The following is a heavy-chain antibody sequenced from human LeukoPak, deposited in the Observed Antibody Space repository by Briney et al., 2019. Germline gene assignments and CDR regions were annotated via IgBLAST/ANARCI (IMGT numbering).Heavy chain of an antibody. Sequence: SETLSLTCTVSGGSISSDYWSWIRQPPGKGLEWIGYIHYSGSTNYNPSLKSRVTISVDTSKNQFSLKLTSVIAADTAVYYCARERNGDYLKIFDYWGQGTLVTVSS. CDR1: GGSISSDY. D-gene: IGHD4-17*01. J-gene: IGHJ4*02. CDR2: IHYSGST. V-gene: IGHV4-59*01. CDR3: ARERNGDYLKIFDY.